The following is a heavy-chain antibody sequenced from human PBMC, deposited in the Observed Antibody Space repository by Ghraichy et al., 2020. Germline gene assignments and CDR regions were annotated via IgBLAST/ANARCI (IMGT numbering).Heavy chain of an antibody. CDR1: GYTFTSYG. CDR2: ISAYNGNT. V-gene: IGHV1-18*04. CDR3: ARAMSPLHCSGGSCYFDAFDI. D-gene: IGHD2-15*01. J-gene: IGHJ3*02. Sequence: ASVKVSCKASGYTFTSYGISWVRQAPGQGLEWMGWISAYNGNTNYAQKPQGRVTMTTVTSTSTASMELRSLRSDDTAVYYCARAMSPLHCSGGSCYFDAFDIWGQGTMVTVSS.